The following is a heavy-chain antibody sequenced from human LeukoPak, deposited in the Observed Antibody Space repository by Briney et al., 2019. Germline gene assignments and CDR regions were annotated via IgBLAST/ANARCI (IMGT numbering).Heavy chain of an antibody. CDR1: GGSISSYY. CDR2: IYYSGST. J-gene: IGHJ4*02. Sequence: PSETLSLTCTVSGGSISSYYWSWIRQPPGTGLEWIGYIYYSGSTNYNPSLKSRVTISVDTSKNQFSLKLSSVTAADTAVYYCARTDCSGGSCPFDYWGQGTLVTVSS. V-gene: IGHV4-59*08. D-gene: IGHD2-15*01. CDR3: ARTDCSGGSCPFDY.